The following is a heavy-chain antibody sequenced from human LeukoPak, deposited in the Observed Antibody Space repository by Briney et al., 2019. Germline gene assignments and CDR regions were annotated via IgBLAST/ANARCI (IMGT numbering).Heavy chain of an antibody. CDR3: ARGSIYYGDSSAYFDY. J-gene: IGHJ4*02. CDR2: INHRGST. Sequence: SETLSLTCGVYSESFSGYFWTYIRQPPGGGLEWIGDINHRGSTNYNPSLKSRVTISVDTPKNQFSLRLTSVTAADTAVYYCARGSIYYGDSSAYFDYWGQGSLVTVSS. D-gene: IGHD3-22*01. V-gene: IGHV4-34*01. CDR1: SESFSGYF.